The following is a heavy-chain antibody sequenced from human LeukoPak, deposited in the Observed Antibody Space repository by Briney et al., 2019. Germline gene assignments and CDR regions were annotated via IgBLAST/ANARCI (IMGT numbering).Heavy chain of an antibody. J-gene: IGHJ4*02. CDR1: GYTFTSYG. D-gene: IGHD3-3*01. V-gene: IGHV1-18*01. CDR2: ISAYNGNT. Sequence: ASVTVSCKASGYTFTSYGISWVRQAPGQGLEWMGWISAYNGNTNYAQKLQGRVTMTTDTSTSTAYMELRSLRSDDTAVYYCARDLLVDFWSGYYRGAVGYWGQGTLVTVSS. CDR3: ARDLLVDFWSGYYRGAVGY.